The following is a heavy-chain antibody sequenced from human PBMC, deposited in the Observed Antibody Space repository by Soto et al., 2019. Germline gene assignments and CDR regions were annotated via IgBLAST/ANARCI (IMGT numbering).Heavy chain of an antibody. J-gene: IGHJ4*02. Sequence: PSETLSLTCPVSGCSIRSYYWSWIGQPPWKGLEWIGYIYYSGSTSYNPSLKSRVSISVDTSKNQFSLKLSSVTAADTAVYYCARHPVVVPAAINYFDSWGQGTLVTVSS. CDR1: GCSIRSYY. V-gene: IGHV4-59*01. D-gene: IGHD2-2*02. CDR3: ARHPVVVPAAINYFDS. CDR2: IYYSGST.